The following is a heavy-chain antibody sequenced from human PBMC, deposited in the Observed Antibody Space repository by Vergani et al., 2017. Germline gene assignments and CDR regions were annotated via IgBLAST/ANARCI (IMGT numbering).Heavy chain of an antibody. CDR1: GFTLSNYD. Sequence: QVQLVESGGGVVQRGGSLRLSCATSGFTLSNYDMQWIRQGPGKGLEFVAFIQFYGSNKYYADSVKGRFTLSRDFSKNTLYLQMNSLRTDDTATYYCAKPFRGWSIDYWGQGTQVIVSS. V-gene: IGHV3-30*02. CDR3: AKPFRGWSIDY. D-gene: IGHD3-3*01. J-gene: IGHJ4*02. CDR2: IQFYGSNK.